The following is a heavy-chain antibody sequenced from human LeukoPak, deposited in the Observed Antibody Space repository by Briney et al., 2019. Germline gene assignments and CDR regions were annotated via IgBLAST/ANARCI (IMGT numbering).Heavy chain of an antibody. D-gene: IGHD6-13*01. CDR2: IYTSGTT. J-gene: IGHJ2*01. Sequence: SQTLSLTCTVSGGSISSASYYWSWIRQPARKGLQWIGRIYTSGTTYYNPSLKSRVTVSVDTSKNQFSLKLSSVTAADTAVYYCARVYYSSSYDYWYFDLWGRGTLVTVSS. CDR3: ARVYYSSSYDYWYFDL. V-gene: IGHV4-61*02. CDR1: GGSISSASYY.